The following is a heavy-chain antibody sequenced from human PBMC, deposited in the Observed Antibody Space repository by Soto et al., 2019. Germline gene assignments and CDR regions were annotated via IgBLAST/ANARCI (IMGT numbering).Heavy chain of an antibody. V-gene: IGHV3-33*01. CDR3: ARDVGYCSGGSCYGWFDL. D-gene: IGHD2-15*01. Sequence: GLLRLSGAAAGLSLSSYGMPWVRQAPGKGLEWVAVIWYDGSNKYYADSVKGRFTISRDNSKNTLYLQMNSLRAEDTAVYYCARDVGYCSGGSCYGWFDLWGQGTLVTVSS. J-gene: IGHJ5*02. CDR2: IWYDGSNK. CDR1: GLSLSSYG.